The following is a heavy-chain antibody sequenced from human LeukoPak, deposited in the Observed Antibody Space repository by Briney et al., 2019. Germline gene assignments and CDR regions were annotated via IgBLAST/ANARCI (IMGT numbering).Heavy chain of an antibody. J-gene: IGHJ4*02. CDR2: INHSGST. D-gene: IGHD6-13*01. Sequence: SETLSLTCAVYGGSFSGYYWSWIRQPPGKGLEWIGEINHSGSTNYNPSLKSRVTISVDTSKNQFSLKLSSVAAADTAVYYCARTAAAGKRGTDYWGQETLVTVSS. CDR1: GGSFSGYY. V-gene: IGHV4-34*01. CDR3: ARTAAAGKRGTDY.